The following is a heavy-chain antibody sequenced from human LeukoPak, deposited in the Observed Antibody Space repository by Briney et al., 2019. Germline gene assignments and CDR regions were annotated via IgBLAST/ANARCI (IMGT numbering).Heavy chain of an antibody. Sequence: SETLSLTCTVSGGSISSGGYYWSWIRQHPGKGLEWIGYIYYSGSTYYNPSLKSRVTISVDTSKNQFSLKLTSVTAADTAVYYCARSIAARPFVYFDYWGQGTLVTVSS. CDR1: GGSISSGGYY. D-gene: IGHD6-6*01. CDR2: IYYSGST. J-gene: IGHJ4*02. CDR3: ARSIAARPFVYFDY. V-gene: IGHV4-31*03.